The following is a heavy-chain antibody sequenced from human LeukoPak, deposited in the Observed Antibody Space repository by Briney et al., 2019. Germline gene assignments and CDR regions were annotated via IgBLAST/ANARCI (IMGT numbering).Heavy chain of an antibody. CDR3: VRGTYYYGSGDFY. D-gene: IGHD3-10*01. V-gene: IGHV3-74*01. J-gene: IGHJ4*02. Sequence: GGSLRLSCAASGFTFISYRMHWVRQAPGKGLVWVSRINSDGSTTNYVDSVKGRFTISRDNAKNTLYLQMNSLRAEDTAVYYCVRGTYYYGSGDFYWGQGTLVTVSS. CDR1: GFTFISYR. CDR2: INSDGSTT.